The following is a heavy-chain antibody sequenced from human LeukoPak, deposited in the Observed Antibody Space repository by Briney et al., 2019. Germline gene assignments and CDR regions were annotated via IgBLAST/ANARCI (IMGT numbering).Heavy chain of an antibody. D-gene: IGHD3-22*01. CDR1: GGSLSGYY. V-gene: IGHV4-34*01. J-gene: IGHJ4*02. CDR3: ARGRYYDSSGYFWFDY. CDR2: INHSGST. Sequence: SETLSLTCADYGGSLSGYYWSWIRQPPGKELEWIGEINHSGSTNYNPSLKSRVTISVDTSKNQFSLKLSSVTAADTAVYYCARGRYYDSSGYFWFDYWGQGTLVTVSS.